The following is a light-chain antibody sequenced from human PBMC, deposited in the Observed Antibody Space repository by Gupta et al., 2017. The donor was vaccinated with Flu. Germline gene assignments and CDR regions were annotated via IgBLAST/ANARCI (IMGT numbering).Light chain of an antibody. J-gene: IGKJ5*01. CDR2: DVS. CDR1: QNIQNY. V-gene: IGKV3-11*01. Sequence: ERATLSCGASQNIQNYLAWYQQKPGQAPKLLMYDVSNRATGVPARFSGSGSGTDFSLTISSLEPDDFAFYYCQQRKNWPSITFGQGTRLEIK. CDR3: QQRKNWPSIT.